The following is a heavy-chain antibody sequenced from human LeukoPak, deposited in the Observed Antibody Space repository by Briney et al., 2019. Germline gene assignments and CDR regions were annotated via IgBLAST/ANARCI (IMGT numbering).Heavy chain of an antibody. CDR1: GYSISSGYY. CDR2: IYHSGST. V-gene: IGHV4-38-2*01. Sequence: SETLSLTCAVSGYSISSGYYWGWIRQPPGKGLEWIGSIYHSGSTYYNPSLKRRVTISVDTSKNQFSLKLSSVTAADTAVYYCARVAVAGREYFQHWGQGTLVTVSS. J-gene: IGHJ1*01. D-gene: IGHD6-19*01. CDR3: ARVAVAGREYFQH.